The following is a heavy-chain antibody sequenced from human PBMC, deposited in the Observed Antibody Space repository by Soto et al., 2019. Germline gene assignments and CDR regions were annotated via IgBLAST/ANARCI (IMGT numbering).Heavy chain of an antibody. Sequence: VGSLRLSCAASGVTFSSYGMHCVRQAPGKGLEGVAVIWYDVSNKYYADSVKVRFTISRDNSKNTLYLQMNSLRDEDTAVYYCAREDYDEESDAFDIWGQGTLVTVSS. V-gene: IGHV3-33*01. D-gene: IGHD4-17*01. CDR3: AREDYDEESDAFDI. CDR1: GVTFSSYG. J-gene: IGHJ3*02. CDR2: IWYDVSNK.